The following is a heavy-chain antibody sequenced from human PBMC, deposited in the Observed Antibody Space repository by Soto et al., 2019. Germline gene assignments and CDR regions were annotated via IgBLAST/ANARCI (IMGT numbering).Heavy chain of an antibody. CDR1: GGSISSYY. CDR2: IYYSGST. Sequence: TSETLSLTCTVSGGSISSYYWSWIRQPPGKGLEWIGYIYYSGSTNYNPSLKSRVTISVDTSKSQFSLKLSSVAAADTAVYYCARHRSTYNEVPPHFDYWGQGTLVTVSS. V-gene: IGHV4-59*01. CDR3: ARHRSTYNEVPPHFDY. J-gene: IGHJ4*02. D-gene: IGHD3-16*02.